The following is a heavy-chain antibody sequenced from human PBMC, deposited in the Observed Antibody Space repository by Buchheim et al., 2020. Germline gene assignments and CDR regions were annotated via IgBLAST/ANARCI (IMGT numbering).Heavy chain of an antibody. D-gene: IGHD5-18*01. CDR1: GDSVSSSSYY. Sequence: QVQLQESGPGLVKPSETLSLTCTVPGDSVSSSSYYWSWIRQPPRKGLEWIGYSYYTGSTNYNPSLKSRVTISVDTSKNQFSLKLSSVTAADTAVYYCARESRYSYGFGNYWGQGTL. CDR3: ARESRYSYGFGNY. V-gene: IGHV4-61*01. CDR2: SYYTGST. J-gene: IGHJ4*02.